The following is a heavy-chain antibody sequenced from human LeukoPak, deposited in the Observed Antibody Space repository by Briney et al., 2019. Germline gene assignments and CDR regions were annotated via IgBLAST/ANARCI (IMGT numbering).Heavy chain of an antibody. V-gene: IGHV3-66*01. J-gene: IGHJ4*02. D-gene: IGHD6-19*01. Sequence: GGSLRLSCAASGLSVRSNHMTWVRQAPGKGLEWVSVIYSGGNTYYADSVKGRFTISRDNSKHTLNLQMNSLRAEDTAIYYCARGSDGWFAFDYWGQGILVTVSS. CDR2: IYSGGNT. CDR1: GLSVRSNH. CDR3: ARGSDGWFAFDY.